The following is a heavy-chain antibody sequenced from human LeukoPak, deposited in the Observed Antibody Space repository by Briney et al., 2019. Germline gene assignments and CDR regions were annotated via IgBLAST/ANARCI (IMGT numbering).Heavy chain of an antibody. V-gene: IGHV3-23*01. Sequence: GGSLRLSCAASGFTFSNYAMSWVRQAPGKGLEWVSAITGSGGNTYYADSVKGRFTISRDSSKNTVFLQMNSLRAEDTAVYYCAKWGDYDVLTGYYVSDYWGQGALVTVSS. D-gene: IGHD3-9*01. CDR1: GFTFSNYA. CDR3: AKWGDYDVLTGYYVSDY. J-gene: IGHJ4*02. CDR2: ITGSGGNT.